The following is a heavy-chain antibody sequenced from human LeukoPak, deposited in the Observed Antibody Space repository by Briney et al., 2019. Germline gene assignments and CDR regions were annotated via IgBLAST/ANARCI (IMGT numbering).Heavy chain of an antibody. D-gene: IGHD4-17*01. CDR3: ARDLTTVTKGFDL. Sequence: SETLSLTCSISGGSITTHYWTWMRQPPGKGLEWIGYVLYSGITNYNPSLRGRITISVDTSQNQFSLSLRSVTAADTAVYYCARDLTTVTKGFDLWGQGTMVTVSS. CDR2: VLYSGIT. J-gene: IGHJ3*01. V-gene: IGHV4-59*11. CDR1: GGSITTHY.